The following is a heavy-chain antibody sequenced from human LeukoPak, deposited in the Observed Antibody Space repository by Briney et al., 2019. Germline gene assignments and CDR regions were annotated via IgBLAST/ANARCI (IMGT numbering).Heavy chain of an antibody. V-gene: IGHV3-53*01. CDR1: GFTVSSNS. J-gene: IGHJ5*02. CDR2: IYSGGST. D-gene: IGHD3-16*02. Sequence: GGSLRLSCAASGFTVSSNSMSWVRQAPGKGLEWVSVIYSGGSTYFADSVKGRFTISRDNSKNTLYLQMNSLRAEDTAVYYCAREEELSWFDPWGQGTLVTVSS. CDR3: AREEELSWFDP.